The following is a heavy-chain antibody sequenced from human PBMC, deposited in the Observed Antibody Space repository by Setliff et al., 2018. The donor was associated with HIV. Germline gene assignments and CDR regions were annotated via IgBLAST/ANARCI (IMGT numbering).Heavy chain of an antibody. CDR2: IKHKTDGGTT. D-gene: IGHD2-21*01. CDR3: AADIPTPLAQIDY. CDR1: GFTFSDAW. Sequence: GSLRLSCTASGFTFSDAWMNWVRQAPGKGLEWVGRIKHKTDGGTTDYAAPVKGRFPISRDDSKNTLYLQMNTMKTEDTAVYYCAADIPTPLAQIDYWGQGTLVTVSS. J-gene: IGHJ4*02. V-gene: IGHV3-15*01.